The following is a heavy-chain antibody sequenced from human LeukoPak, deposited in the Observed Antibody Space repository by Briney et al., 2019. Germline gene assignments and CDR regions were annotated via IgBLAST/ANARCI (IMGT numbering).Heavy chain of an antibody. V-gene: IGHV4-34*01. CDR2: INHSGST. CDR1: GGSFSGYY. D-gene: IGHD2-2*01. J-gene: IGHJ6*03. Sequence: PSETLSLTCAVYGGSFSGYYWSWIRQPPGKGLEWIGEINHSGSTNYNPSLKSRVTISVDTSKNQFSLKLSSVTAADTAVYFCARTPAGRANYYYYMDVWGKGTTVTVSS. CDR3: ARTPAGRANYYYYMDV.